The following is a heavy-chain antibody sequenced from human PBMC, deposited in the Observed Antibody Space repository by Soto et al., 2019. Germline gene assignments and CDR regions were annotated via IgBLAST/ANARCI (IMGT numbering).Heavy chain of an antibody. CDR2: IKQDGSEK. V-gene: IGHV3-7*04. CDR3: SRGRYCISTRCPCFDY. D-gene: IGHD2-2*01. Sequence: EVQLVESGGGLVQPGESLRLSCAASGFTFRNYWMSWVRQAPGKGLEWVANIKQDGSEKYYVDSVKGRFIISRDNAKNSLYLQMNSLRAEDTSVYYCSRGRYCISTRCPCFDYWGQGTLVTVSS. CDR1: GFTFRNYW. J-gene: IGHJ4*02.